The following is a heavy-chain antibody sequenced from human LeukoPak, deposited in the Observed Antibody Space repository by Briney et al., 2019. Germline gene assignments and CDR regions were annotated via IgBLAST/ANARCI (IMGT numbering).Heavy chain of an antibody. V-gene: IGHV3-23*01. CDR3: AKRSAESSGYFDY. D-gene: IGHD6-19*01. J-gene: IGHJ4*02. CDR1: GFIFSRYG. CDR2: ISGSGGTT. Sequence: PGGSLRLSCAASGFIFSRYGMSWVRQAPGKGLEWVSAISGSGGTTYYADSVKGRFTISRDNSKNTLYLQINSLRAEDTAVYYCAKRSAESSGYFDYWGQGTLVTVSS.